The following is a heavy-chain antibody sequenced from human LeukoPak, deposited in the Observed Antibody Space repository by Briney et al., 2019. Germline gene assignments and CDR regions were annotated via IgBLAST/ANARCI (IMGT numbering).Heavy chain of an antibody. J-gene: IGHJ4*02. V-gene: IGHV4-30-4*01. D-gene: IGHD3-22*01. CDR3: ARSGYYDSSGYGRAFDY. CDR1: GGSISSGDYY. Sequence: PSETLSLTCTVSGGSISSGDYYWSWIRQPPGKGLEWIGYIYYSGSTNYNPSLKSRVTISVDTSKNQFSLKLSSVTAADTAVYYCARSGYYDSSGYGRAFDYWGQGTLVTVSS. CDR2: IYYSGST.